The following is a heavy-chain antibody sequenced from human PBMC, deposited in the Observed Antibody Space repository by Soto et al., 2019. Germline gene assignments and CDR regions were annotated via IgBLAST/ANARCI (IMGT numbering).Heavy chain of an antibody. J-gene: IGHJ4*02. CDR1: GGSISSSSYY. D-gene: IGHD6-13*01. Sequence: SETLSLTCTVSGGSISSSSYYWGWIRQPPGKGLEWIGSIYYSGSTYYNPSLKSRVTISVDTSKNQFSLKLSSVTAADTAVYYCARHRAGREDYFDYWGQGTLVTVSS. CDR2: IYYSGST. V-gene: IGHV4-39*01. CDR3: ARHRAGREDYFDY.